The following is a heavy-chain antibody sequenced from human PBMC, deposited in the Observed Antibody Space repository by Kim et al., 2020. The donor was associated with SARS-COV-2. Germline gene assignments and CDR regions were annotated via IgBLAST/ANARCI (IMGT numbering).Heavy chain of an antibody. V-gene: IGHV4-4*02. CDR3: AITSVLWGFDP. J-gene: IGHJ5*02. CDR2: T. D-gene: IGHD1-26*01. Sequence: TTHNSTRKSRITIAVDMSKNQFSLKRSSVTAADTAVYYCAITSVLWGFDPWGQGTLVTVSS.